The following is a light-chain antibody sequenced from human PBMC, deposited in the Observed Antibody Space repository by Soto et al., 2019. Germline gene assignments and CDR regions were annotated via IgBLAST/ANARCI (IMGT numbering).Light chain of an antibody. CDR1: SSNIGAGYD. J-gene: IGLJ2*01. CDR2: GNS. Sequence: QSVLTQPPSVSGAPGQRVTISCTGSSSNIGAGYDVHWYQQLPGTAPKLLIYGNSNRPSGVPDRFSGSKSGTSASLAITGRQAEDEADYYCQSYDSSLSGPSFGGGTKLTVL. CDR3: QSYDSSLSGPS. V-gene: IGLV1-40*01.